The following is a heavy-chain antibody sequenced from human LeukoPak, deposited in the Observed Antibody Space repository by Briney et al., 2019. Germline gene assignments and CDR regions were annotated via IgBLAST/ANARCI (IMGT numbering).Heavy chain of an antibody. V-gene: IGHV4-59*08. D-gene: IGHD2-21*01. CDR3: ARASCGGDCYSFYYYYYMDV. J-gene: IGHJ6*03. Sequence: PSETLSLTCTVSGGSISSYYWSWIRQPPGKGLEWIGYISYSGSTNYNPSLKSRVTISVDTSKNQFSPKLSSVTAADTAVYYCARASCGGDCYSFYYYYYMDVWGKGTTVTVSS. CDR1: GGSISSYY. CDR2: ISYSGST.